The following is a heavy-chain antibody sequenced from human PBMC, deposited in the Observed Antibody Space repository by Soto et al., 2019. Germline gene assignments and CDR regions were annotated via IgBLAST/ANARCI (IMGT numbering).Heavy chain of an antibody. CDR2: INPSGGST. D-gene: IGHD2-15*01. Sequence: ASVKVSCKASGYTFTSYYMHWVRQAPGQGLEWMGIINPSGGSTSYAQKFQGRVTMTRDTSTSTVYMELSSLRSEDTAVYYCASTMYCSGGSCYSGRVDYYYDMDVW. V-gene: IGHV1-46*01. CDR3: ASTMYCSGGSCYSGRVDYYYDMDV. J-gene: IGHJ6*01. CDR1: GYTFTSYY.